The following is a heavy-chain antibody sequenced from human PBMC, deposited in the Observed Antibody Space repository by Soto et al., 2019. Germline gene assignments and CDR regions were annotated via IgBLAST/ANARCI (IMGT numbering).Heavy chain of an antibody. CDR2: IWYDGSNK. CDR3: ARGSWGPRVLFGEYCSSTSCYEEYDY. V-gene: IGHV3-33*01. J-gene: IGHJ4*02. Sequence: GGSLRLSCAASGFTFSSYGMHWVRQAPGKGLEWVAVIWYDGSNKYYADSVKGRFTISRDNSKNTLYLQMNSLRAEDTAVYYCARGSWGPRVLFGEYCSSTSCYEEYDYWGQGTLVTVSS. D-gene: IGHD2-2*01. CDR1: GFTFSSYG.